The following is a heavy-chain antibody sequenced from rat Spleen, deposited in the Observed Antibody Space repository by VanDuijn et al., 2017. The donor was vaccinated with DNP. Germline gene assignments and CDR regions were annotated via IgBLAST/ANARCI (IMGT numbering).Heavy chain of an antibody. V-gene: IGHV2S12*01. D-gene: IGHD4-3*01. CDR3: ARSGEGYDYFDY. J-gene: IGHJ2*01. CDR1: GFSLSTYY. CDR2: ISGGGTA. Sequence: QVQLKESGPGLVQSSQTLSLTCTVSGFSLSTYYVRWFRQPPGKGLEWIAAISGGGTAYYNSALNSRLSISRDTSKSQVLLKMNSLQTEDTAMYFCARSGEGYDYFDYWGQGVMVTVSS.